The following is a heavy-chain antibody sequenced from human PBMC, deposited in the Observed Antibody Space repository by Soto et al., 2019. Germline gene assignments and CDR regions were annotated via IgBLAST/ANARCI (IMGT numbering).Heavy chain of an antibody. J-gene: IGHJ6*02. CDR1: GFTFSSYA. D-gene: IGHD5-12*01. CDR3: ATGLLLWLRTRYYGMDV. CDR2: ISGSGGST. V-gene: IGHV3-23*01. Sequence: EVQLLESGGGLVQPGGSLRLSCAASGFTFSSYAMSWVRQAPGKGLEWVSAISGSGGSTYYADSVKGRFTISRDNSKNTLYLQMNSLRAEDTAVYYCATGLLLWLRTRYYGMDVWGQGTTVTVSS.